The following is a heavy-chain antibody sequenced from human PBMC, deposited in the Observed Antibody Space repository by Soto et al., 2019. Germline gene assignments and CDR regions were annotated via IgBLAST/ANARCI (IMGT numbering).Heavy chain of an antibody. CDR3: ARARYSGYDYYFDY. J-gene: IGHJ4*02. CDR2: IDWDDDK. V-gene: IGHV2-70*01. CDR1: GFSLSTSGMC. D-gene: IGHD5-12*01. Sequence: SGPTLVNPTHTLTLTCTFSGFSLSTSGMCVSWIRQPPGKALEWLALIDWDDDKYYSTSLKTRLTISKDTSKNQVVLTMTNMDPVDTATYYCARARYSGYDYYFDYWGQGTLVTVSS.